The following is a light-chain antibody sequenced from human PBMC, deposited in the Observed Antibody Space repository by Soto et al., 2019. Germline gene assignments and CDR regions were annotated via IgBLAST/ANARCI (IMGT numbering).Light chain of an antibody. Sequence: QSVLTQPASASASLGASVTLTCTLSSGYSNYKVDWYQQRPGKGPRFVMRVGTGGIVGSKGDGIPDRFSVLGSGRNRYLTIKNIQEEDESDYHCGADHGSGSNFVVVFGGGTKLTVL. CDR1: SGYSNYK. CDR2: VGTGGIVG. V-gene: IGLV9-49*01. CDR3: GADHGSGSNFVVV. J-gene: IGLJ2*01.